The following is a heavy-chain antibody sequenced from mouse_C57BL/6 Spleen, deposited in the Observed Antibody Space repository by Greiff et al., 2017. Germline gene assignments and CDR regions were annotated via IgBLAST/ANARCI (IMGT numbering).Heavy chain of an antibody. D-gene: IGHD2-4*01. Sequence: VKLQESGAELVRPGTSVKMSCKASGYTFTNYWIGWAKQRPGHGLEWIGDIYPGGGYTNYTEKFKGKATLTADKSSSTAYMQFSSLTSEDSAIYYCARSGDYERGYYAMDYWGQGTSVTVSS. J-gene: IGHJ4*01. CDR1: GYTFTNYW. CDR3: ARSGDYERGYYAMDY. V-gene: IGHV1-63*01. CDR2: IYPGGGYT.